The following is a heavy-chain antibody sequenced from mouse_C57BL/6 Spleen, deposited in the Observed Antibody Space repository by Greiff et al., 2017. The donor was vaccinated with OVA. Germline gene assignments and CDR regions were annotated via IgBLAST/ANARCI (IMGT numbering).Heavy chain of an antibody. CDR2: IDPSDSET. CDR1: GYTFTSYW. V-gene: IGHV1-52*01. J-gene: IGHJ3*01. Sequence: QVQLQQPGAELVRPGSSVKLSCKASGYTFTSYWMHWVKQTPIQGLEWIGNIDPSDSETHYTQKFKDKATLTVDKSTSTAYMQLSSLTSEDSAVYYCARGAAQVPFAYWGQGTLVTVSA. CDR3: ARGAAQVPFAY. D-gene: IGHD3-2*02.